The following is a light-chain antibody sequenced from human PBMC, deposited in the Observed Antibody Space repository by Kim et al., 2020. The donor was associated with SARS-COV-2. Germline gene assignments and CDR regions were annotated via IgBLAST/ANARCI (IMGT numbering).Light chain of an antibody. J-gene: IGKJ2*01. V-gene: IGKV1-5*03. CDR3: LQYNSSPYT. CDR1: QSISKW. Sequence: SASMRDRVTITCRANQSISKWLAWYQQKPGKAPKLLIYKVSTLQNGVPSRFSGSGSETEFTLTISSLQPDDFATYYCLQYNSSPYTFGQGTKLEIK. CDR2: KVS.